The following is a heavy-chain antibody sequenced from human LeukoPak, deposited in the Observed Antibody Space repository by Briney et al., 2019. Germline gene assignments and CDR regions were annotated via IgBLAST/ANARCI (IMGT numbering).Heavy chain of an antibody. CDR1: GGTFSSYA. CDR3: ARVVDTAMAYFDY. Sequence: SVKVSCKASGGTFSSYAISWVRQAPGQGLEWMGGIIPIFGIANYAQKFQGRVTITADESTSTAYMELSSLRSEDTAVYYCARVVDTAMAYFDYWGQGTLVTVSS. J-gene: IGHJ4*02. D-gene: IGHD5-18*01. V-gene: IGHV1-69*13. CDR2: IIPIFGIA.